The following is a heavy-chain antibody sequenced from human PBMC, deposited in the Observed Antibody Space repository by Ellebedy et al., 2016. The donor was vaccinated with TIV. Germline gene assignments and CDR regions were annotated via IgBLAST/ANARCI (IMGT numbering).Heavy chain of an antibody. D-gene: IGHD3-22*01. Sequence: AASVKVSCKTSGFTFTSYEIHWVRRPAGQGPEWLGWMNPNSGKTGFAQKFQGRVTMTRNNSISTAYMELSSLTSEDTAVYYCARWVKSQYAMDVWGQGTTVTVSS. J-gene: IGHJ6*02. CDR3: ARWVKSQYAMDV. CDR2: MNPNSGKT. CDR1: GFTFTSYE. V-gene: IGHV1-8*01.